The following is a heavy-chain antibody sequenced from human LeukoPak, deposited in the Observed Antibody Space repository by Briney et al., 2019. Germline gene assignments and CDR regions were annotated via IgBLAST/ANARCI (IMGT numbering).Heavy chain of an antibody. V-gene: IGHV3-48*02. Sequence: GGSLRLSCAASGFTFSSYSMNWVRQAPGKGLEWLSYIGSSGSPIYYADSVKGRFTISRDNANSLLYLQMNKLTDEDTAVYYCARHSSSWGRDLWGQGTLVTVSS. D-gene: IGHD7-27*01. J-gene: IGHJ4*02. CDR1: GFTFSSYS. CDR2: IGSSGSPI. CDR3: ARHSSSWGRDL.